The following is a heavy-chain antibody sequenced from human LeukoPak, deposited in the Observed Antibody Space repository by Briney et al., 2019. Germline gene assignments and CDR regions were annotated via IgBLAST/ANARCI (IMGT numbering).Heavy chain of an antibody. V-gene: IGHV4-59*01. CDR3: ARNIVVVPAAGNWFDP. CDR2: IYYSGST. J-gene: IGHJ5*02. Sequence: PSETLSLTCTVSGGSISSYYWSWIRQPPGKGLEWIGYIYYSGSTNYNPSLTSRVTISVDTSKNQFSLKLSSVTAADTAVYYCARNIVVVPAAGNWFDPWGQGTLVTLSS. D-gene: IGHD2-2*01. CDR1: GGSISSYY.